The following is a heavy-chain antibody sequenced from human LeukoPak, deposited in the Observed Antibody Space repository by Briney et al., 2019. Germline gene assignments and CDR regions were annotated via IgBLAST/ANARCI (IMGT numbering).Heavy chain of an antibody. J-gene: IGHJ5*02. CDR3: ARDMMVRGVITDNWFDP. V-gene: IGHV4-39*07. CDR2: LDYSGST. D-gene: IGHD3-10*01. Sequence: SETLSLTCTVSGGSISSSSYYWGWIRQPPGKGLEWIGSLDYSGSTYYNPSLKSRVTISVDTSKNQFSLKLSSVTAADTAVYYCARDMMVRGVITDNWFDPWGQGTLVTVSS. CDR1: GGSISSSSYY.